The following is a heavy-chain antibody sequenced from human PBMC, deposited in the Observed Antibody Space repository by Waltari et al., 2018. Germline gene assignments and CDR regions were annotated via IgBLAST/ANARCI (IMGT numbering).Heavy chain of an antibody. CDR1: GFPYSASS. J-gene: IGHJ4*02. D-gene: IGHD2-21*02. CDR2: IRGISDNYAT. CDR3: TTGHCGSDCYIYFY. V-gene: IGHV3-73*01. Sequence: EVQLVESGGDLVRPGGSLKLSCCVSGFPYSASSIHWVRQASGKGLEWVGRIRGISDNYATEYAASVRGRFTFSRDDSKNTAYLRMNSLKTEDTAVYYCTTGHCGSDCYIYFYWGLGTLVTVSS.